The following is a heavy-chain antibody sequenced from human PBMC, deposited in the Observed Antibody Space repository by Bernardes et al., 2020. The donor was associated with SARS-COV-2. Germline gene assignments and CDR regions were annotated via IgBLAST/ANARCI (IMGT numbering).Heavy chain of an antibody. CDR1: GFSFHDAW. CDR2: IKSTADGGAT. Sequence: GGSLRLSCAASGFSFHDAWITWVRQAPGKGLEWIGRIKSTADGGATDYAAPVAGRFSISRDDSNNTLFLQLMSLKTEDTAVYYCATDPPSVFWRRTPTDYWGQGTRVTVSS. V-gene: IGHV3-15*01. D-gene: IGHD3-3*01. CDR3: ATDPPSVFWRRTPTDY. J-gene: IGHJ4*02.